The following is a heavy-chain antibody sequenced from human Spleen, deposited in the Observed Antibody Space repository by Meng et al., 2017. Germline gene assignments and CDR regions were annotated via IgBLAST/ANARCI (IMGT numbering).Heavy chain of an antibody. D-gene: IGHD1-1*01. CDR2: ISIRGDRT. J-gene: IGHJ4*02. CDR3: AKEEVPNDY. Sequence: GGSLRLSCAVSGFSFSNSAMSWVRQAPGKGLEWVSGISIRGDRTYYADSVKGRFTISRDNSKNTVYLQMSSLRAEDTAVYYCAKEEVPNDYWGQGTVVTVSS. V-gene: IGHV3-23*01. CDR1: GFSFSNSA.